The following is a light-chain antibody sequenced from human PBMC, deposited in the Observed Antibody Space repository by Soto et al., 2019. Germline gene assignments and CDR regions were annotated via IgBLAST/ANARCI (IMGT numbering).Light chain of an antibody. Sequence: DIQMTQSPSSLSASVGDRVTITCQASQDISNYLNWYQQKKGKAPKLMIYDTSNLQTGVPYRFSGGAYGTYVTFTISILQSEDITAYYCQQYHNLPITFVQGTRLEIK. CDR2: DTS. J-gene: IGKJ5*01. V-gene: IGKV1-33*01. CDR1: QDISNY. CDR3: QQYHNLPIT.